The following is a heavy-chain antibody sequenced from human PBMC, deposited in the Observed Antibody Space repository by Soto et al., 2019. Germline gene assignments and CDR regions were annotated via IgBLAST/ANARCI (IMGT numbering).Heavy chain of an antibody. CDR3: ARERPDGARLDP. CDR1: GGSISSGDYY. Sequence: QVQLQESGPGLVKPSQTLSLTCTVSGGSISSGDYYWSWIRQPPGKGLEWIGYIYHSGSTYYNPSLKSRVTIAVNTSKNQFPLKLSSVTAADTAVYYCARERPDGARLDPWGQGTLVTVPS. J-gene: IGHJ5*02. D-gene: IGHD6-6*01. CDR2: IYHSGST. V-gene: IGHV4-30-4*01.